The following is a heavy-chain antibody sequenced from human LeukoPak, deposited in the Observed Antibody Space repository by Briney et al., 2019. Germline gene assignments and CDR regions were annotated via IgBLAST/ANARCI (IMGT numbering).Heavy chain of an antibody. CDR3: ARYGAGEWGATNY. V-gene: IGHV4-59*01. CDR1: GGSIRGSF. CDR2: IDYSGST. J-gene: IGHJ4*02. Sequence: SETLSLTCTVSGGSIRGSFWNWIRQPPGKGLEWIGYIDYSGSTNYNPSLRSRVTISIDTSQNQFSMQLTSVTAADTAVYYCARYGAGEWGATNYWGQGTLVTVSS. D-gene: IGHD1-26*01.